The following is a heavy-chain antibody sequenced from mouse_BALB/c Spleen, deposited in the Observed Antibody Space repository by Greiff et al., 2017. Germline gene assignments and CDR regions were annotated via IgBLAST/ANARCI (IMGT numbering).Heavy chain of an antibody. J-gene: IGHJ2*01. CDR3: TRSGTTAFDY. CDR1: GYTFTSYY. V-gene: IGHV1S81*02. Sequence: VKLQQSGAELVKPGASVKLSCKASGYTFTSYYMYWVKQRPGQGLEWIGEISPSNGGTNFNEKFKSKATLTVDKSSSTAYMQLSSLTSEDSAVYYCTRSGTTAFDYWGQGTTLTVSS. CDR2: ISPSNGGT. D-gene: IGHD1-2*01.